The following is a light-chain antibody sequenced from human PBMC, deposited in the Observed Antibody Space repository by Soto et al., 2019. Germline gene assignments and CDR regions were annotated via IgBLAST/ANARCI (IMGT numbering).Light chain of an antibody. CDR1: SSNIGSNS. V-gene: IGLV1-47*01. CDR2: RNN. Sequence: VLSQVPSVSGTPGQRVTISCSGSSSNIGSNSVYWYQVPTGTAPKLLIYRNNHRPSGAPDRISGSKSDTSASLAISGLRSEDEADYYCATWDNSVSRFVFGTGTRFTVL. CDR3: ATWDNSVSRFV. J-gene: IGLJ1*01.